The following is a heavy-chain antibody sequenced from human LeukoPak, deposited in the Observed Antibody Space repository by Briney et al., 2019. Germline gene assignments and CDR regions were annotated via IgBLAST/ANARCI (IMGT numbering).Heavy chain of an antibody. V-gene: IGHV4-59*01. D-gene: IGHD3-3*01. CDR1: GGXISSYY. Sequence: PSETLSLTCTVSGGXISSYYWSWIRQPPGKGLEWIGYIYYSGTTNYNPSLKSRVTISVDTSKNQFSLRLSSVTAADTAVYYCARAPFVEYNTAFLVWGQGTLVTVSS. CDR2: IYYSGTT. CDR3: ARAPFVEYNTAFLV. J-gene: IGHJ4*02.